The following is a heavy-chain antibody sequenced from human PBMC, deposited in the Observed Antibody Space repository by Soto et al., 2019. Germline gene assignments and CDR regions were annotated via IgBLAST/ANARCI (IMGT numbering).Heavy chain of an antibody. Sequence: ASVKVSCKASGYTFTSYGISWVRQAPGQGLEWMGWISAYNGNTNYAQKLQGRVTMTTDTSTGTAYMELRSLRSDDTAVYYCARDPVPCSGGSCYKGTEYFQHWGQGTLVTVSS. J-gene: IGHJ1*01. D-gene: IGHD2-15*01. CDR3: ARDPVPCSGGSCYKGTEYFQH. V-gene: IGHV1-18*01. CDR2: ISAYNGNT. CDR1: GYTFTSYG.